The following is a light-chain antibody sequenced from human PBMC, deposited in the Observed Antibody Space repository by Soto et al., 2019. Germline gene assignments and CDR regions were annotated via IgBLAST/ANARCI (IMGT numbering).Light chain of an antibody. CDR3: SSYAGSISLYV. V-gene: IGLV2-14*01. Sequence: QSALTQPASVSGSPGQSITISCTGTSSDVGAYNFVSWYQQHPGKAPKLMIYDVTNRPSGVSNRFSGSKSGNTASLTISGLQTEDEADYYCSSYAGSISLYVFGTGTQLTVL. CDR1: SSDVGAYNF. CDR2: DVT. J-gene: IGLJ1*01.